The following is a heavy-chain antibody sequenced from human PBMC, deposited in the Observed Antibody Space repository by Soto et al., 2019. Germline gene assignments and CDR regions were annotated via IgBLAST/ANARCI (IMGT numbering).Heavy chain of an antibody. Sequence: EVQLLESGGGLVQPGGSLRLSCAASGFTFSSYGMSWVRQAPGKGLEWVPSISGGGGSTYYAASVNGRFTITRDNSKNTLYLQVSSLRAEDTAVYYCANRTDYRSGSYFPFDHWGQGTLVTVSS. V-gene: IGHV3-23*01. D-gene: IGHD3-10*01. J-gene: IGHJ4*02. CDR3: ANRTDYRSGSYFPFDH. CDR1: GFTFSSYG. CDR2: ISGGGGST.